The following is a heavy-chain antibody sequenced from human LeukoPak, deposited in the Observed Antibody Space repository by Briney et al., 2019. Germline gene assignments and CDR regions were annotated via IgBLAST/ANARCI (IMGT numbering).Heavy chain of an antibody. CDR1: GFTFSSYS. J-gene: IGHJ4*02. D-gene: IGHD5-18*01. Sequence: GGSLRLSCAASGFTFSSYSMNWVRQAPGKGLEWVSSISSSSSYIYYADSVKGRFTISRDNAKNSLYLQMNSLRAEDTAVYYCAKAVSAAMVPYYFDYWGQGTLVTVSS. CDR3: AKAVSAAMVPYYFDY. V-gene: IGHV3-21*04. CDR2: ISSSSSYI.